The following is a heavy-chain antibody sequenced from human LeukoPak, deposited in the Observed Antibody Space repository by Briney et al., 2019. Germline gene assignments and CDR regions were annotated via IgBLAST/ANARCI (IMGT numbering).Heavy chain of an antibody. D-gene: IGHD4-17*01. V-gene: IGHV4-34*01. Sequence: KPSETLSLTCAVYGGSFSGYSWNWIRQPPGKGLEWIGEINHSGSPTYNPSLKSRVTMSVDTSKNQFSLKLTSLTAADTAVYYCGRENTTVTTFHYNYYGMDVWGQGTTVTVSS. CDR1: GGSFSGYS. CDR2: INHSGSP. CDR3: GRENTTVTTFHYNYYGMDV. J-gene: IGHJ6*02.